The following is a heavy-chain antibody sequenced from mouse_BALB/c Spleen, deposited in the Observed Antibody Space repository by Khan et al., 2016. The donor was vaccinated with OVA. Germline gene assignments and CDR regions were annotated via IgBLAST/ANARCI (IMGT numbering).Heavy chain of an antibody. CDR1: GYTFTSNT. V-gene: IGHV1-4*01. Sequence: LLESGAELARPGASVKMSCKASGYTFTSNTMHWVKQRPGQGLEWIGYINPRSSYTNYNQKFKDKATLTADKSSSTAYMQLSSLTSEDSAVYYCARRTTEYTMDYWGQGTSVTVSS. D-gene: IGHD2-14*01. J-gene: IGHJ4*01. CDR2: INPRSSYT. CDR3: ARRTTEYTMDY.